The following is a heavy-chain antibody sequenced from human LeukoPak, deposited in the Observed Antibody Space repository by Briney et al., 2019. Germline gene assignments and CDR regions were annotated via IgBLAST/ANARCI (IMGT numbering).Heavy chain of an antibody. V-gene: IGHV1-2*02. J-gene: IGHJ4*02. CDR2: INPNSGGT. CDR1: GYTFTGYY. D-gene: IGHD3-22*01. CDR3: AREVSGTYYYDSSGYPHDLYNYY. Sequence: GASVKVSCKASGYTFTGYYMHWVRQAPGQGREWMGWINPNSGGTNYAQKFQGRVTMTRYTSITTAYMELSRLRSDDTAVYYCAREVSGTYYYDSSGYPHDLYNYYWGQGTLVIVSS.